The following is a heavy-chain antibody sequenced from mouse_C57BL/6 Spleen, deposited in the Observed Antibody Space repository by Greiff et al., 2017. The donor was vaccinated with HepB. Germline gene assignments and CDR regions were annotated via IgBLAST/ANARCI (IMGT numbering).Heavy chain of an antibody. CDR3: AREVATVVGYFDV. D-gene: IGHD1-1*01. V-gene: IGHV2-2*01. J-gene: IGHJ1*03. CDR2: IWSGGHT. CDR1: GFSLTSYG. Sequence: VKLQQSGPGLVQPSQSLSITCTVSGFSLTSYGVHWVRQSPGKGLEWLGVIWSGGHTDYNAAFISRLSISKDNSKSQVFFKMNSLQADDTAIYYCAREVATVVGYFDVWGTGTTVTVSS.